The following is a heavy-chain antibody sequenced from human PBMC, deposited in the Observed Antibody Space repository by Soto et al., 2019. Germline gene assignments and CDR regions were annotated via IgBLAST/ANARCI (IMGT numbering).Heavy chain of an antibody. J-gene: IGHJ6*01. V-gene: IGHV3-30-3*01. D-gene: IGHD2-15*01. Sequence: QVQLVESGGGVVQPGRSLRLSCAASGFILSTYAMYWVRQAPGKGLEWVAVISYDGNNKYYADSVKGRFTISRDNSKNTLYLQMSSLRAEDTAVYYCARAGCDGGSCYTLVGLRYGMDVW. CDR2: ISYDGNNK. CDR3: ARAGCDGGSCYTLVGLRYGMDV. CDR1: GFILSTYA.